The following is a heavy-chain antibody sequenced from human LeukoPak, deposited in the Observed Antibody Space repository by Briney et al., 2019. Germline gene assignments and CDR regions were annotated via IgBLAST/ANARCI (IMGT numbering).Heavy chain of an antibody. CDR1: GGSFSGYY. V-gene: IGHV4-34*01. Sequence: SETLSLTCAVYGGSFSGYYWSWIRQPPGKGLEWIGEINHSGSTNYNPSLKSRVTISVDTSKNQFSLKLSSVTAADTAVYYCARGGVVDTANSNWFDPWGQGTLVTVSS. CDR2: INHSGST. CDR3: ARGGVVDTANSNWFDP. J-gene: IGHJ5*02. D-gene: IGHD5-18*01.